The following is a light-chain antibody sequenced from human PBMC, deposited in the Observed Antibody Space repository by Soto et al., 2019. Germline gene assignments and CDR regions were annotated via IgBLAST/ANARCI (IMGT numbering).Light chain of an antibody. CDR2: GAS. V-gene: IGKV3-15*01. J-gene: IGKJ1*01. CDR3: QQYNNWPRT. Sequence: EIVMTQSPATLSVSPGERATLSCRASQGVNSNLAWFQQKPGQPPRLLIHGASTRATGIPARFSGSGSGTEFTLTISSLQSEDFAVYYWQQYNNWPRTFGQGTKVEIK. CDR1: QGVNSN.